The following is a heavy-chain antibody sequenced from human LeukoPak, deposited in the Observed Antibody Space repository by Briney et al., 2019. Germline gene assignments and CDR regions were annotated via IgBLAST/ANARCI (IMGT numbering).Heavy chain of an antibody. CDR1: RFTFSSYA. V-gene: IGHV3-23*01. Sequence: PGGSLRLSCAASRFTFSSYAMSWVRQAPGKGLEWVSAISGSGGSTYYADSVKGRFTISRDNSKNTLYLQMNSLRAEDTAVYYCASFYSSWYSVNYWGQGTLVTVSP. CDR2: ISGSGGST. D-gene: IGHD6-13*01. J-gene: IGHJ4*02. CDR3: ASFYSSWYSVNY.